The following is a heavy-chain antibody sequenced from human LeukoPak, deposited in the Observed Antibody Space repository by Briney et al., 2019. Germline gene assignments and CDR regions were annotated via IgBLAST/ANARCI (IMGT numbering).Heavy chain of an antibody. CDR2: ISSSSSYI. CDR3: ARSTSPF. J-gene: IGHJ4*02. CDR1: GFTFDDYA. D-gene: IGHD5/OR15-5a*01. Sequence: GRSLRLSCTTSGFTFDDYALSWVRQAPGKGLEWVSSISSSSSYIYYADSVKGRFTISRDNAKNSLYLQMNSLRAEDTAVYYCARSTSPFWGQGTLVTVSS. V-gene: IGHV3-21*01.